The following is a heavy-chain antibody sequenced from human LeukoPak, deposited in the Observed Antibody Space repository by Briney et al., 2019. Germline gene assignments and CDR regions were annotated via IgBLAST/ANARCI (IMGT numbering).Heavy chain of an antibody. D-gene: IGHD1-26*01. CDR3: AKPGGLVGPKGGAFDI. CDR2: VTGSGGST. Sequence: GGSLRLSCAASGFTFSSYAMSWVRQAPGKGLEWVSGVTGSGGSTYYADSVKGRFTISRDNSKNALYLQMNSLRAEDTAVYYCAKPGGLVGPKGGAFDIWGQGTMVTVSS. CDR1: GFTFSSYA. V-gene: IGHV3-23*01. J-gene: IGHJ3*02.